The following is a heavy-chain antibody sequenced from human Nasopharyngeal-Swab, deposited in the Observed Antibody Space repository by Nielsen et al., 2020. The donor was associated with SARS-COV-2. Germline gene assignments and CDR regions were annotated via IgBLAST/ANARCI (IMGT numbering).Heavy chain of an antibody. CDR1: GYTFTGYY. CDR3: ARKPGIAAAGTLDY. J-gene: IGHJ4*02. Sequence: ASVKVSCKASGYTFTGYYMHWVRQAPGQGLEWMGWINPNSGGTNYAQKFQGRVTMTTDTSTSTAYMELRSLRSDDTAVYYCARKPGIAAAGTLDYWGQGTLVTVSS. CDR2: INPNSGGT. V-gene: IGHV1-2*02. D-gene: IGHD6-13*01.